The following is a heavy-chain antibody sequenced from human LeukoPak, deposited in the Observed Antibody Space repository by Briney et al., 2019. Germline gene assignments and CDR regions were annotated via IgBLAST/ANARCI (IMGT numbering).Heavy chain of an antibody. V-gene: IGHV4-31*03. Sequence: SETLSLTCTVSGGSISSRGYSWSWIRQHPGKGLEWIGYIYYSGSTYYNPSLKSRVTISVDTSKNQFSLKLSSVTAADTAVYYCARSGYYYFDYWGQGTLVTVSS. CDR3: ARSGYYYFDY. J-gene: IGHJ4*02. CDR2: IYYSGST. D-gene: IGHD3-3*01. CDR1: GGSISSRGYS.